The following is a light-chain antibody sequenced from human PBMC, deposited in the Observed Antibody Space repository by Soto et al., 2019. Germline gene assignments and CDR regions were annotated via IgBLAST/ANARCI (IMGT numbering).Light chain of an antibody. CDR1: EGISTY. J-gene: IGKJ3*01. CDR2: AVS. V-gene: IGKV1-27*01. CDR3: QKYNTAPFT. Sequence: DIQMTQSPSSLSASVGDRVTITCRASEGISTYLAWYQQKPGTAPKLLIYAVSILQSGVPSRFSGSRSGTDFTLTISSLQPEDVGTYYCQKYNTAPFTFGPGTKVDFK.